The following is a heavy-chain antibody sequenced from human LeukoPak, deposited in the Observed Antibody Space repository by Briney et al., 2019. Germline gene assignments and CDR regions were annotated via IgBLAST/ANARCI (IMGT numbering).Heavy chain of an antibody. D-gene: IGHD3-22*01. V-gene: IGHV1-69*04. J-gene: IGHJ4*02. CDR2: IIPILGIA. CDR1: GYTFTNYG. Sequence: SVKVSCKASGYTFTNYGISWVRQAPGQGLEWMGRIIPILGIANYAQKFQGRVTITADKSTSTAYMELSSLRSEDTAVYYCARDPYDSHPGSFDYWGQGTLVTVSS. CDR3: ARDPYDSHPGSFDY.